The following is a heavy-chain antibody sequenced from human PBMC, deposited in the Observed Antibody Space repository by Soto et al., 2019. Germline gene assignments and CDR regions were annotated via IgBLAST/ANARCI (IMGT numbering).Heavy chain of an antibody. V-gene: IGHV3-9*01. CDR2: ISWNSGSI. CDR1: GFTFDDYA. D-gene: IGHD1-1*01. Sequence: GGSLRLSCAASGFTFDDYAMHWVRQAPGKGLEWVSGISWNSGSIGYADSVKGRFTISRDNAKNSLYLQMNSLRAEDTALYYCAKDSWNHHYYFDYWGQGTLVTVSS. CDR3: AKDSWNHHYYFDY. J-gene: IGHJ4*02.